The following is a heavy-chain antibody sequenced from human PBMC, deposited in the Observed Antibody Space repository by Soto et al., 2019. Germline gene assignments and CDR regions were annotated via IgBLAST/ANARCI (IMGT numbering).Heavy chain of an antibody. CDR2: INLNSGGT. V-gene: IGHV1-2*04. CDR1: GHTFTGYY. Sequence: QGQLVQSGAEVKEPGASVKVSCKASGHTFTGYYMHWVRQAPGQGLEWMGGINLNSGGTNYVQTFQGWVTMTRDTSISTSYMELSRLRSDDTAVYYCARDGAGITVPGNSFDIWGQGNIVTVAS. D-gene: IGHD6-19*01. CDR3: ARDGAGITVPGNSFDI. J-gene: IGHJ3*02.